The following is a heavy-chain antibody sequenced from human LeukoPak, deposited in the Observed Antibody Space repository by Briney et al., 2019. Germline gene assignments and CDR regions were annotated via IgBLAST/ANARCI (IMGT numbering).Heavy chain of an antibody. J-gene: IGHJ4*02. Sequence: PSETLSLTCTVSGGSISSYYWSWIRQPPGKGLEWIGYIYYSGSTNYNPSLKSRVTISVDTSKNQFSLKLSSVTAADMAAYYCARFGGYSYGSAADYWGQGTLVTVSS. CDR2: IYYSGST. D-gene: IGHD5-18*01. V-gene: IGHV4-59*01. CDR3: ARFGGYSYGSAADY. CDR1: GGSISSYY.